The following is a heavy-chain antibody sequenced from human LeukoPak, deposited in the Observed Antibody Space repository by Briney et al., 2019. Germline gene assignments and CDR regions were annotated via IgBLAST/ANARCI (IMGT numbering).Heavy chain of an antibody. J-gene: IGHJ4*02. Sequence: PGGSLRLSCAGSGFTFSSYAMHWVRQAPGKGLEWVAVISYDGSNKYYADSVKGRFTISRDNSKNTLYLQMNSLRAEDTAVYYCARDRRPVEMATIDYWGQGTLVTVSS. D-gene: IGHD5-24*01. CDR1: GFTFSSYA. V-gene: IGHV3-30*01. CDR2: ISYDGSNK. CDR3: ARDRRPVEMATIDY.